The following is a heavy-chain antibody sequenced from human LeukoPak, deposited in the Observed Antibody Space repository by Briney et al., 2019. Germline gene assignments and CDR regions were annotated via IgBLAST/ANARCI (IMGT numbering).Heavy chain of an antibody. CDR1: GYTFTSYA. CDR2: INAGNGNT. J-gene: IGHJ6*02. V-gene: IGHV1-3*01. CDR3: ARWGCSGGSCYEASIYYYYGMDV. Sequence: ASVKVSCKASGYTFTSYAMHWVRQAPGQRLEWMGWINAGNGNTKYSQKFQGRVTITRDTSASTAYMELSSLRSEDTAVYYCARWGCSGGSCYEASIYYYYGMDVWGQGTTVTVSS. D-gene: IGHD2-15*01.